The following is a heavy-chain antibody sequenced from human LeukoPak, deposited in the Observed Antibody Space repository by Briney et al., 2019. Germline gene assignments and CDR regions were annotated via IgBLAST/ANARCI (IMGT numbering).Heavy chain of an antibody. V-gene: IGHV3-13*05. CDR2: IGTVGDP. CDR1: GFAFNFFA. CDR3: ARGFLGDAFDI. D-gene: IGHD3-3*01. J-gene: IGHJ3*02. Sequence: GGSLRLSCAASGFAFNFFAMSWVRQVPGKGLEWISAIGTVGDPYYPGSVKGRFTISRENAKNSLYLQMNSLRAGDTAVYYCARGFLGDAFDIWGQGTMVTVSS.